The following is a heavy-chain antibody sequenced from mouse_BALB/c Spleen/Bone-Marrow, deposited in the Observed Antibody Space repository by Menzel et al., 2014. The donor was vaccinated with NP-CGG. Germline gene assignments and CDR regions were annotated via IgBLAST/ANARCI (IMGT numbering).Heavy chain of an antibody. CDR2: ISRGGSYT. Sequence: EVKLMESGGGLVKPGGSLKLSCAASGFAFSSYDMSWVRQTPEKRLEWVATISRGGSYTYYPDSVKGRFTSSRDNARNTLYLQMSSLRSEDTALFYCARRDRLRRGYFDVWGAGTTVTVSS. D-gene: IGHD2-2*01. V-gene: IGHV5-9*02. CDR3: ARRDRLRRGYFDV. J-gene: IGHJ1*01. CDR1: GFAFSSYD.